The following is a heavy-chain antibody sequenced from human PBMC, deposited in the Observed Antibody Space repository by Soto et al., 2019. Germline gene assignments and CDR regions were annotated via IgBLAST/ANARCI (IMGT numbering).Heavy chain of an antibody. CDR3: SRERGAVASTADAFDI. CDR2: VYFSGST. J-gene: IGHJ3*02. D-gene: IGHD6-19*01. V-gene: IGHV4-59*01. Sequence: NPSETLSLTCNVSGGAIPGYYWNWIRQPPGKGLEWIGYVYFSGSTKYNPSLKSRVTILVDMSKNQFSLRLTSVTSADTAVYYCSRERGAVASTADAFDIWGPGTMVTVSS. CDR1: GGAIPGYY.